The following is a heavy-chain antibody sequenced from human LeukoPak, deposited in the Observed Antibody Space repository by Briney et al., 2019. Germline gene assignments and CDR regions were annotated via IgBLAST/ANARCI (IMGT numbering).Heavy chain of an antibody. CDR1: GFTFSAHW. Sequence: GGSLRLSCAASGFTFSAHWMSWVRQAPGKGLEWVANIKENGSEKYYVDSVKGRFTISRDIAKNSLYLQMNSLRAEDTAVYYCARDLYSQYWGQGTLVTVSS. CDR3: ARDLYSQY. D-gene: IGHD2-21*01. J-gene: IGHJ4*02. V-gene: IGHV3-7*01. CDR2: IKENGSEK.